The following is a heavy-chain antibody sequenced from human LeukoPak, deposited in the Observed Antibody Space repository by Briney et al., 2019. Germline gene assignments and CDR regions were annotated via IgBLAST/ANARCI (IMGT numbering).Heavy chain of an antibody. V-gene: IGHV1-8*02. D-gene: IGHD3-3*01. J-gene: IGHJ4*02. Sequence: GASVKVSRKASGYTFTSYDINWVRQATGQGLEWMGWMNPNSGNTGYAQKFQGRVTMTRDMSTSTVYMELSSLRSEDTAVYYCARSYYDFWSGYSAPSDYWGQGTLVTVSS. CDR3: ARSYYDFWSGYSAPSDY. CDR2: MNPNSGNT. CDR1: GYTFTSYD.